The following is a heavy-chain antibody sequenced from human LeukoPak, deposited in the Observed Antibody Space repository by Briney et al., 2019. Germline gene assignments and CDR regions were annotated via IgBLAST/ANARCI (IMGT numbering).Heavy chain of an antibody. Sequence: PGGSLRLSCAASGFTFSSYGMHWVRQAPGKGLEWVAVIWYDGSNKYYADSVKGRFTISRDNSKNTLYLQMNRLRAEDTAVYYCAKAQYSSSWYYFDYWGQGTLVTVSS. D-gene: IGHD6-13*01. CDR3: AKAQYSSSWYYFDY. CDR1: GFTFSSYG. J-gene: IGHJ4*02. V-gene: IGHV3-33*06. CDR2: IWYDGSNK.